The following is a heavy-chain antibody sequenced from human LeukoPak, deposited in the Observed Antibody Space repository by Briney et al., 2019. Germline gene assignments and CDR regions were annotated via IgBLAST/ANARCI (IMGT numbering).Heavy chain of an antibody. CDR2: IYSSGST. J-gene: IGHJ4*02. V-gene: IGHV4-4*07. CDR1: GGSISIYY. CDR3: ARQERFIVATTGELGY. Sequence: SETLSLTCTVSGGSISIYYWSWIRQPAGKGLEWIGRIYSSGSTNYNPSLKSRVTISVDTSKNQFSLKLSSVTAADTAVYYCARQERFIVATTGELGYWGQGTLVTVSS. D-gene: IGHD5-12*01.